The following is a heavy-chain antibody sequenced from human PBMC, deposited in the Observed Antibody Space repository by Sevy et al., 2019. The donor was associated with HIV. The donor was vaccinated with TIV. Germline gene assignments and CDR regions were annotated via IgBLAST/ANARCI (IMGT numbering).Heavy chain of an antibody. D-gene: IGHD6-19*01. CDR3: ARDSGSGWYKGSDLDY. J-gene: IGHJ4*02. CDR2: ISYDGSNK. CDR1: GFTFTLYA. Sequence: GGSLRLSCAASGFTFTLYAIHWVRQAPGKGLEWVAVISYDGSNKYYADSVKGRFTISRDNSKNTLYLQMNSLRAEDTAVYYCARDSGSGWYKGSDLDYWGQGTLVTVSS. V-gene: IGHV3-30-3*01.